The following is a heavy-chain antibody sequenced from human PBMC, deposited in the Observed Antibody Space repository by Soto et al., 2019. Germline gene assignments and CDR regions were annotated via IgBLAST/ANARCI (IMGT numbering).Heavy chain of an antibody. CDR3: AIRPIPVWYSSSWYADVGWFDP. CDR1: GGSISSSSYY. Sequence: SETLSLTCTVSGGSISSSSYYWGWIRQPPGKGLEWIGSIYYSGSTYYNPSLKSRVTISVDTSKNQFSLKLSSVTAAETAVYYCAIRPIPVWYSSSWYADVGWFDPWGQGTLVTVSS. CDR2: IYYSGST. V-gene: IGHV4-39*01. J-gene: IGHJ5*02. D-gene: IGHD6-13*01.